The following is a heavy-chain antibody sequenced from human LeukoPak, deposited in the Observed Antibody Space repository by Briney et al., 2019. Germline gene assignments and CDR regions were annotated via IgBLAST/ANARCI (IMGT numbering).Heavy chain of an antibody. J-gene: IGHJ5*02. D-gene: IGHD3-9*01. CDR3: ARDFDGGGWFDP. Sequence: SETLSLTCAVSGGSISSGGYSWSWIRQPPGKGLEWIGYIYHSGSTYYNPSLKSRVTISVDRSKNQFSLKLSSVTAADTAVYYCARDFDGGGWFDPWGQGTLVTVSS. CDR2: IYHSGST. CDR1: GGSISSGGYS. V-gene: IGHV4-30-2*01.